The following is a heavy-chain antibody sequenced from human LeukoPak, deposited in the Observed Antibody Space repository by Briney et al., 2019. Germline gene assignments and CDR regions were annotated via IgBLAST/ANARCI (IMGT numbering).Heavy chain of an antibody. Sequence: KTSETLSLTCTVSGDSISSGDYYWSWIRQPAGKGLEWIGYIYYSGSTNYNPSLKSRVTISVDTSKNQFSLKLSSVTAADTAVYYCARSKDILTGYCFDYWGQGTLVTVSS. CDR1: GDSISSGDYY. CDR2: IYYSGST. CDR3: ARSKDILTGYCFDY. D-gene: IGHD3-9*01. V-gene: IGHV4-61*10. J-gene: IGHJ4*02.